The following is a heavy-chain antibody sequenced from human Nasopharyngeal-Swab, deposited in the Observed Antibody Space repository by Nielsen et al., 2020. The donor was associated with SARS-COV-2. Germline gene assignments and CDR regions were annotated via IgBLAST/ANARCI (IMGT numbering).Heavy chain of an antibody. V-gene: IGHV3-7*01. CDR1: GFTFSSYW. CDR2: IKQDGSEK. J-gene: IGHJ4*02. CDR3: ASSVSGDDGAFDY. Sequence: GGSLRLSCAASGFTFSSYWMSWVRQAPGKGLEWVANIKQDGSEKYYVDSVKGRFTISRDNAKNSLYLQMNGLRAEDTAVYYCASSVSGDDGAFDYWGQGTLVTVSS. D-gene: IGHD4-17*01.